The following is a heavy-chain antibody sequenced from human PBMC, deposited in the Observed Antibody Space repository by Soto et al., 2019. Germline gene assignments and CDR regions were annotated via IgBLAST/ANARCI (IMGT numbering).Heavy chain of an antibody. Sequence: GGSLRLSCAASGFTFSSYAMSWVRQAPGKGLEWVSAISGSGGSTYYADSVKGRFTISRDNSKNTLYLQMNSLRAEDTAVYYCAKARPFIVVVPAAMSWFDPWGQGTLVTVSS. CDR1: GFTFSSYA. CDR2: ISGSGGST. D-gene: IGHD2-2*01. J-gene: IGHJ5*02. CDR3: AKARPFIVVVPAAMSWFDP. V-gene: IGHV3-23*01.